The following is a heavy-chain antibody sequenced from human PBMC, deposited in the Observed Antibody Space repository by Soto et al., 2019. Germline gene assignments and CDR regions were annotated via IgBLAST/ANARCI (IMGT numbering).Heavy chain of an antibody. CDR3: ARTGTAMPTRENY. CDR2: ISAHNGNK. D-gene: IGHD5-18*01. J-gene: IGHJ4*02. V-gene: IGHV1-18*01. CDR1: GYTFTSYG. Sequence: QVQLVQSGAEVKKPGASVKVSCKASGYTFTSYGITWVRQAPGPGLEWMGWISAHNGNKKYAQKFQGRVTMTTDTSMSTAYMDLRSLRSDDTAVYYCARTGTAMPTRENYWGQGTLVTVSA.